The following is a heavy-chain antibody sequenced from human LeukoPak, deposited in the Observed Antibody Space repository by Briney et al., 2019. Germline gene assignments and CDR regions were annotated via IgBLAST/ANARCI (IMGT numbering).Heavy chain of an antibody. Sequence: SETLSLTCTVSGDSISSYYWSWIRRPPGKGLEWIGEINHSGSTNYNPSLKSRVTISVDTSKNQFSLKLSSVTAADTAVYYCARGARYYDILTGLDYWGQGTLVTVSS. D-gene: IGHD3-9*01. V-gene: IGHV4-34*01. CDR1: GDSISSYY. CDR2: INHSGST. J-gene: IGHJ4*02. CDR3: ARGARYYDILTGLDY.